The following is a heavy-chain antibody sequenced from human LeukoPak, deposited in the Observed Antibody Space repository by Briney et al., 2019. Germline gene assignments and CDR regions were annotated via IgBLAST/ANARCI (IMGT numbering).Heavy chain of an antibody. CDR1: GFTFTIYG. V-gene: IGHV3-21*06. CDR3: AREPGPAAPPVDY. J-gene: IGHJ4*02. CDR2: ISSGSTYM. Sequence: GGSLRLSCAASGFTFTIYGMNWVRQAPGKGLEGVSSISSGSTYMYYADSVKGRFTISRDNAKNSVYLQMNSLRVEDTAVYYCAREPGPAAPPVDYWGQGTLVTVSS. D-gene: IGHD2-2*01.